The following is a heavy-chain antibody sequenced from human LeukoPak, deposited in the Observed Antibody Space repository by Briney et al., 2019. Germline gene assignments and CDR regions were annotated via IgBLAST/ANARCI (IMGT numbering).Heavy chain of an antibody. J-gene: IGHJ4*02. CDR3: ARVGGSGSSSSFDY. CDR2: INTNTGNP. V-gene: IGHV7-4-1*02. D-gene: IGHD6-6*01. Sequence: GASVKVSCKASGYTFTGYYMHWVRQAPGQGLEWMGWINTNTGNPTYAQGFTGRFVFSLDTSVSTAYLQISSLKAEDTAVYYCARVGGSGSSSSFDYWGQGALVTVSS. CDR1: GYTFTGYY.